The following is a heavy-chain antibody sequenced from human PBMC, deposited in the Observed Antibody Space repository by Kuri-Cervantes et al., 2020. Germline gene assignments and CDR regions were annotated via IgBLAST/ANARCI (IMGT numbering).Heavy chain of an antibody. V-gene: IGHV1-18*01. Sequence: ASVKVSCKASGYTLTSYGISWVRQAPGQGLEWMGWISAYNGNTNYAQKLQGRVTMTTDTSTSTAYMELRSLRSDDTAVYYCARDWFVVPAAPPGDYWGQGTLVTVSS. CDR3: ARDWFVVPAAPPGDY. CDR2: ISAYNGNT. CDR1: GYTLTSYG. D-gene: IGHD2-2*01. J-gene: IGHJ4*02.